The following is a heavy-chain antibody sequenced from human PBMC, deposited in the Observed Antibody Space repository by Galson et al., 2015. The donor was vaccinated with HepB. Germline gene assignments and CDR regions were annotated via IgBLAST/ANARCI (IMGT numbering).Heavy chain of an antibody. J-gene: IGHJ5*01. Sequence: SLRLSCAASGFTSSSYLIHWVRQTPGQGLVWVSGFISDGTSTRYADSVKGRFTISRDNAKNTLYLQMNSLKAEDTAVYYCARIRGRDYNENFYMALDSWGQGALVIVSS. CDR1: GFTSSSYL. V-gene: IGHV3-74*01. D-gene: IGHD2/OR15-2a*01. CDR2: FISDGTST. CDR3: ARIRGRDYNENFYMALDS.